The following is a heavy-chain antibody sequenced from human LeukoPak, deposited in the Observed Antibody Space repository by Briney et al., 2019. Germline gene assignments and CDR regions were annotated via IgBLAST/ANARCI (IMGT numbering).Heavy chain of an antibody. J-gene: IGHJ4*02. CDR2: IKQDGSEK. V-gene: IGHV3-7*01. CDR1: AFTFSNAC. CDR3: ARGGIYYYDSSGYYSTNPHYFDY. D-gene: IGHD3-22*01. Sequence: PGGSLRLSCAAAAFTFSNACMSWVRQAAGKGLEWVANIKQDGSEKYYVDSMKGRFTISRDNAKNSLYLQMNSLRAEDTAVYYCARGGIYYYDSSGYYSTNPHYFDYWGQGTLVTVSS.